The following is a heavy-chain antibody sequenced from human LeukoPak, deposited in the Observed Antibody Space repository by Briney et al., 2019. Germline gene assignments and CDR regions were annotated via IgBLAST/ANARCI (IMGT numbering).Heavy chain of an antibody. J-gene: IGHJ4*02. CDR1: GFTFSSYA. CDR2: ISGSGGST. Sequence: PGGSLRLSCAASGFTFSSYAMSWVRQAPGKGLEWVSAISGSGGSTYYADSMKGRFTISRDNSRNTLYLQMNSLRAEDTAVYYCAKVAGYSSGWYVHYFDYWGQGTLVTVSS. D-gene: IGHD6-19*01. V-gene: IGHV3-23*01. CDR3: AKVAGYSSGWYVHYFDY.